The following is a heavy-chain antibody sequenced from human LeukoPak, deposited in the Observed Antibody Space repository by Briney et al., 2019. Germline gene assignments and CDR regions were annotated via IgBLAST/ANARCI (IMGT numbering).Heavy chain of an antibody. CDR3: AKPPGGGQWLSKTADY. CDR2: ISGSGGST. Sequence: TGGSLRLSCAASGFTFSSYAMSWVRQAPGKGLEWVSAISGSGGSTYYADPVKGRFTISRDNSKNTLYLQMNSLRAEDTAVYYCAKPPGGGQWLSKTADYWGQGTLVTVSS. V-gene: IGHV3-23*01. D-gene: IGHD6-19*01. CDR1: GFTFSSYA. J-gene: IGHJ4*02.